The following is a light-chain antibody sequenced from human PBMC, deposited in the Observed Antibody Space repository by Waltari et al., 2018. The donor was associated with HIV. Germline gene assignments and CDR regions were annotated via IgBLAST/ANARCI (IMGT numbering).Light chain of an antibody. J-gene: IGLJ1*01. Sequence: QSALTQPASVSGSPGQSITISCTGTSSNVGSDDLVSWYQQHPGEAPKLIIYEVPKRPSGVSNRLSGSKSGNTASLTISGLQAEDEADYYCCSCPRSGIRYVFGTGTKVTVL. CDR3: CSCPRSGIRYV. CDR2: EVP. V-gene: IGLV2-23*02. CDR1: SSNVGSDDL.